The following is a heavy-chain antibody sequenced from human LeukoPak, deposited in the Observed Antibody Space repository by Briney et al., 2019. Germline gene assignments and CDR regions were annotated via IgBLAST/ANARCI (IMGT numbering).Heavy chain of an antibody. CDR3: AKDRRYYYDSSGYYYFDY. J-gene: IGHJ4*02. CDR1: GFTFSSYA. CDR2: ISGSGGST. Sequence: PGGSLRLSCAASGFTFSSYAMSWVRQAPGKGLEWVSAISGSGGSTYYADFVKGRFTISRDNSKNTLYLQMNSLRAEDTAVYYCAKDRRYYYDSSGYYYFDYWGQGTLVTVSS. V-gene: IGHV3-23*01. D-gene: IGHD3-22*01.